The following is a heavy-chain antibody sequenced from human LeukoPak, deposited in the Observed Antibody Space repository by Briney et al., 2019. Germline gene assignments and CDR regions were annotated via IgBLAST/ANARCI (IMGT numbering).Heavy chain of an antibody. D-gene: IGHD6-13*01. CDR2: IYYSGST. CDR1: GGAIRSSSYY. J-gene: IGHJ5*02. Sequence: SETLSLTCTVSGGAIRSSSYYWGWIRQPQGQGLVWIGSIYYSGSTYYNPSLKSRVTISVDTSKNQFSLKLSSVTAADTAVYYCARGVSGSSYWFDPWGQGTLVTVSS. CDR3: ARGVSGSSYWFDP. V-gene: IGHV4-39*01.